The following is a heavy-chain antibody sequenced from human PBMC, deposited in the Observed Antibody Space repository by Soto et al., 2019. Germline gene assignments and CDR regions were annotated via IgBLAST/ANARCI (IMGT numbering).Heavy chain of an antibody. D-gene: IGHD2-2*01. J-gene: IGHJ5*02. CDR1: GYTFNDYE. Sequence: QEQLVQSAAEVKKPGASVKVSCMTSGYTFNDYEINWGRQATGQGLEWIGWMNPNSGETGYAQRFQGRVTMTTSSSLSTDYLELSSLTSDDTAVYYCARIAMPARPRWYNWFDPWGQGTLVTVSS. V-gene: IGHV1-8*02. CDR3: ARIAMPARPRWYNWFDP. CDR2: MNPNSGET.